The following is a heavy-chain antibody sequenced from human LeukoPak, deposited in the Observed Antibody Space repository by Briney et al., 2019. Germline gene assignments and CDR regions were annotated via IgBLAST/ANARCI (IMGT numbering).Heavy chain of an antibody. CDR1: GGSISSGSYY. CDR2: IYTSGST. V-gene: IGHV4-61*01. J-gene: IGHJ6*03. Sequence: SETLSLTCTVSGGSISSGSYYWSWIRQPPGKGLEWIGYIYTSGSTNYNPSLKSRVTISVDTSKNQFSLKLSSVTAADTAVYYCARAGYCSSTSCYTYYYYMDVWGKGTTVTVSS. CDR3: ARAGYCSSTSCYTYYYYMDV. D-gene: IGHD2-2*02.